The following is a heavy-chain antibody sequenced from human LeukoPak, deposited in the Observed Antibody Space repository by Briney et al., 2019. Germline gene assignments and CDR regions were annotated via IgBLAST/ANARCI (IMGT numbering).Heavy chain of an antibody. CDR1: GGSISSGNYY. CDR3: ARVRRNSGNKYFDP. J-gene: IGHJ5*02. CDR2: IYISGGT. V-gene: IGHV4-61*02. Sequence: SETLSLTCTVSGGSISSGNYYWSLIRPPAGMGLEWIGRIYISGGTEYNPSLKSRVTISIDTSKNQFYLRLSSVTAADTAVYYCARVRRNSGNKYFDPWGQGTRVTVSS. D-gene: IGHD5-12*01.